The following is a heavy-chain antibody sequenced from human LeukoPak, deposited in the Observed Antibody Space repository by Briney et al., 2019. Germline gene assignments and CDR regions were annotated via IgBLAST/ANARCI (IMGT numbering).Heavy chain of an antibody. CDR3: ARQYGRPFDY. CDR2: IYPGDSDT. CDR1: GYTFSSSW. D-gene: IGHD4-17*01. J-gene: IGHJ4*02. V-gene: IGHV5-51*01. Sequence: GESLKISCKGSGYTFSSSWIGRARQMPGKGLEWMGIIYPGDSDTRYSPSFQGQVTISADKSINTAYLQWSSLKATDTGIYYCARQYGRPFDYWGQGTLVTVSS.